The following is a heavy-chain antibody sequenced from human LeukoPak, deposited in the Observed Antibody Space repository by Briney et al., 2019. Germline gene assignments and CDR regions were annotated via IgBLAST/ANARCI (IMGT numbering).Heavy chain of an antibody. Sequence: GGSLRLSCAASGFTFSDYYMNWIRQAPGKGLEWVSYISSSSGYTKYADSVKGRFTISRDNAESSLYLQMSSLRAEDTAVYYCARSTSAFDSPFDLWGQGTLVTVSS. CDR3: ARSTSAFDSPFDL. D-gene: IGHD5-12*01. CDR2: ISSSSGYT. V-gene: IGHV3-11*06. CDR1: GFTFSDYY. J-gene: IGHJ4*02.